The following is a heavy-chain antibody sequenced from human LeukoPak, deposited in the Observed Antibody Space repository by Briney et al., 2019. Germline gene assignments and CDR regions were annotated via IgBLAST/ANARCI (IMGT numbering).Heavy chain of an antibody. J-gene: IGHJ6*03. CDR2: IYYSGST. V-gene: IGHV4-59*01. CDR1: GGSISSYY. CDR3: ARVAIAAAGTMDV. Sequence: SETLSLTCTVSGGSISSYYWSWIRQPPGKGLEWIGYIYYSGSTNYNPSLKSRVTISVDTSKNQFSLKLSSVTAADTAVYYCARVAIAAAGTMDVWGKGTTVTVSS. D-gene: IGHD6-13*01.